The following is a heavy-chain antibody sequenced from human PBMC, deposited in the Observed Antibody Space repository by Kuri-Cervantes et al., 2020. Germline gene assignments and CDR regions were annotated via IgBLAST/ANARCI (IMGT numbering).Heavy chain of an antibody. Sequence: ASVKVSCKASGYTFNTYHIHWVRQAPGQGLEWMGWISAYNGNTNYAQKLQGRVTMTTDTSTSTAYMELGSLRSDDTAVYYCARDASCSWSIYNYYYMDVWGKGTTVTVSS. V-gene: IGHV1-18*01. J-gene: IGHJ6*03. CDR2: ISAYNGNT. D-gene: IGHD6-13*01. CDR1: GYTFNTYH. CDR3: ARDASCSWSIYNYYYMDV.